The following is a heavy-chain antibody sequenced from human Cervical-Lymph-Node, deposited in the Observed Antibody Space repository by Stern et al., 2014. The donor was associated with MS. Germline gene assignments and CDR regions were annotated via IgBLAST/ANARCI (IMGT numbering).Heavy chain of an antibody. CDR1: GG. CDR3: ARGGGDNWFDP. Sequence: QVQLVQSGAEVKKPGSSVKVSCKASGGISWVRQAPGQGLEWMGGVIPFVGTSNYAQKFQGRVTIPADTATNTAYLELNSLRVDDTAVYYCARGGGDNWFDPWGQGTLVTVSS. CDR2: VIPFVGTS. J-gene: IGHJ5*02. D-gene: IGHD3-16*01. V-gene: IGHV1-69*06.